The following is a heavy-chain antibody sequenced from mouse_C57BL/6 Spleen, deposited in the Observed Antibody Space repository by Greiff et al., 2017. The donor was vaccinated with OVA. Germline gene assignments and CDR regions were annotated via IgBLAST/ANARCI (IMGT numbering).Heavy chain of an antibody. V-gene: IGHV3-6*01. J-gene: IGHJ2*01. CDR1: GYSITSGYY. CDR2: ISYDGSN. Sequence: EVHLVESGPGLVKPSQSLSLTCSVTGYSITSGYYWNWIRQFPGNKLEWMGYISYDGSNNYNPSLKNRISITRDTSKNQFFLKLNSVTTEDTATYYCAREAGRRGFDYWGQGTTLTVSS. D-gene: IGHD3-3*01. CDR3: AREAGRRGFDY.